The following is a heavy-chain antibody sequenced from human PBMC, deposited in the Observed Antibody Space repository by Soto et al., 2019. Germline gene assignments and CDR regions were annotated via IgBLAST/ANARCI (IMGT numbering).Heavy chain of an antibody. CDR1: GGSISSSNW. CDR3: APLGNILPPMDV. Sequence: QVQLQESGPGLVKPSGTLSLTCAVSGGSISSSNWWSWVRQPPGKGLEWIGEIYHSGSTNYNPSRKRRVTISVDKSKNQFSLKLSSVTAADTAVYYCAPLGNILPPMDVWGQGTTVTVSS. J-gene: IGHJ6*02. V-gene: IGHV4-4*02. CDR2: IYHSGST. D-gene: IGHD2-21*01.